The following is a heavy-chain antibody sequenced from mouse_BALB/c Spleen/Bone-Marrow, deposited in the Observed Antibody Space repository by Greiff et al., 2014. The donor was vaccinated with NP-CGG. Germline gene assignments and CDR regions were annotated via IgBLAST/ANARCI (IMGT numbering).Heavy chain of an antibody. V-gene: IGHV7-3*02. Sequence: EVQLQQSGGGLVQPGGSLRLSCATSGLTFTDYYMSWVRQPPGKALEWLGFIRNKANGYTTEYSASVKGRFTISRDNSQSILYLQMNTLRAEDSATYYCARDDDSPLDYWGQGTLVTVAA. CDR1: GLTFTDYY. CDR2: IRNKANGYTT. CDR3: ARDDDSPLDY. J-gene: IGHJ3*01. D-gene: IGHD2-4*01.